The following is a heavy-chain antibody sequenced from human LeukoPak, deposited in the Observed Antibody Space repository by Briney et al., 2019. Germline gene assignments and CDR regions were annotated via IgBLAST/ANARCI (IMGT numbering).Heavy chain of an antibody. CDR1: GYSISSGYY. Sequence: PSETLSLTCAVSGYSISSGYYWGWIRQPPGKGLEWIGSIYHSGSTYYNPSLKSRVTISVDTSKNQFSLKLSSVTAADTAVYYCARTYYDFWSGSPEGNWYFDLRGRGTLVTVSS. V-gene: IGHV4-38-2*01. CDR2: IYHSGST. D-gene: IGHD3-3*01. J-gene: IGHJ2*01. CDR3: ARTYYDFWSGSPEGNWYFDL.